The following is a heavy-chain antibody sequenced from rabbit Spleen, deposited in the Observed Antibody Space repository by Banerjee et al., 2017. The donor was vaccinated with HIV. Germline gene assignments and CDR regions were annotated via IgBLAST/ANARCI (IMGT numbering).Heavy chain of an antibody. CDR2: IYGGSGGST. CDR1: GFSFSNSYY. D-gene: IGHD1-1*01. Sequence: QSLEESGGDRVKPGASLTLTCTASGFSFSNSYYMCWVRQAPGKGLECIACIYGGSGGSTWYASWAKGRFTISKTSSTTVFLQMTSLTAADTATYFCARDLPDIIGWNFGFWGPGTLVTVS. V-gene: IGHV1S40*01. CDR3: ARDLPDIIGWNFGF. J-gene: IGHJ3*01.